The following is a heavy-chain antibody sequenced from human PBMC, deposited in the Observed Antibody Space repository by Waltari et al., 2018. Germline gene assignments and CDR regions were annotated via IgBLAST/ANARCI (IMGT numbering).Heavy chain of an antibody. J-gene: IGHJ4*02. CDR3: AKSGDNYVVYFDS. V-gene: IGHV3-23*01. D-gene: IGHD1-1*01. CDR2: ISDNSGST. Sequence: EVRLLESGGGSVQPGGSLRLSCVGSGFTFSRYAMSWVRQAPGKGLEVVSGISDNSGSTYYADSVKGRFTISRDNFKNTLFLDLNSLRAEDTAAYYCAKSGDNYVVYFDSWGQGSLVSVSS. CDR1: GFTFSRYA.